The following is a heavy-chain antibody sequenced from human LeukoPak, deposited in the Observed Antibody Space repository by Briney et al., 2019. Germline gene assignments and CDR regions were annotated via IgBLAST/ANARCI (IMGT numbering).Heavy chain of an antibody. CDR3: ARPQGRVTIFGVVTRRESDAFDI. CDR1: GGSISSSSYY. D-gene: IGHD3-3*01. Sequence: SETLSLTCTVSGGSISSSSYYWGWIRQPPGKGLEWIGSIYYSGSTYYNPSLKSRVTISVDTSKNQFSLKLSSVTAADTAVYYCARPQGRVTIFGVVTRRESDAFDIWGQGTMVTVSS. CDR2: IYYSGST. J-gene: IGHJ3*02. V-gene: IGHV4-39*01.